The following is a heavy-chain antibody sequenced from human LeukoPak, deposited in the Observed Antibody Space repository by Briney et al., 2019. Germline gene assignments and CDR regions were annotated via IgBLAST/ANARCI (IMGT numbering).Heavy chain of an antibody. J-gene: IGHJ4*02. CDR2: INHSGST. CDR1: GGSFSGYY. V-gene: IGHV4-34*01. Sequence: PSETLSLTCAVYGGSFSGYYWSWIRQPPGKGLEWIGEINHSGSTNYNPSLKSRVTISVDTSKNQFSLKLSSVTAADTAVYYCARAWGSSGWYYFDYWGQGTLVTVSS. D-gene: IGHD6-19*01. CDR3: ARAWGSSGWYYFDY.